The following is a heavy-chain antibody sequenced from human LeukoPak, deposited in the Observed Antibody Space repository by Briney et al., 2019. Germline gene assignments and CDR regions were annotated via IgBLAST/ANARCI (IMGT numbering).Heavy chain of an antibody. V-gene: IGHV3-30*02. J-gene: IGHJ4*02. CDR1: GFTFSSYG. CDR3: AKGGQKGPFGELLFDY. D-gene: IGHD3-10*01. Sequence: GGSLRLSCAASGFTFSSYGMHWVRQAPGKGLEWVAFIRYDGSNKYYADSVKGRFTISRDNSKNTLYLQMNSLRAEDTAVYYCAKGGQKGPFGELLFDYWGQGTLVTVSS. CDR2: IRYDGSNK.